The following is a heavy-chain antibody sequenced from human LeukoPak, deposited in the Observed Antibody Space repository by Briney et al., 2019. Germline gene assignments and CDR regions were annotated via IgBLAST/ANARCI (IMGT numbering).Heavy chain of an antibody. CDR3: ARARTDTGINFGELFYMDMGTPGYFDY. CDR2: IRSKAYGGTT. J-gene: IGHJ4*02. D-gene: IGHD3-10*01. CDR1: GFTFGDYA. V-gene: IGHV3-49*04. Sequence: GGSLRRSCTASGFTFGDYAMSWVRQAPGKGLEWVGFIRSKAYGGTTEYAASVKGRFTISRDDSKSIAYLQMNSLKTEDTAVYYCARARTDTGINFGELFYMDMGTPGYFDYWGQGTLVTVSS.